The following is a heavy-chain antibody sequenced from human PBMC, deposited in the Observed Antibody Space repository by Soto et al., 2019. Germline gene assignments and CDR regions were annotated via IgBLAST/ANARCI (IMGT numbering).Heavy chain of an antibody. J-gene: IGHJ5*02. CDR1: GYTFTTSD. D-gene: IGHD6-6*01. V-gene: IGHV1-8*01. CDR3: ARHDRASIAARSNTRNNWFDP. Sequence: GASVKVSCKASGYTFTTSDINWVRQASGQGLEWMGWMNPNNGNTGYAQKFQGRVTMTRNTSIDTSKNQFSLKLSSVTAADTAVDYCARHDRASIAARSNTRNNWFDPWGQGTLVTVSS. CDR2: MNPNNGNT.